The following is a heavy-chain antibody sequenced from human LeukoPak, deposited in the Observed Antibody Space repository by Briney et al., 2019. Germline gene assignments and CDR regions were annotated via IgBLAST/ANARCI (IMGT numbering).Heavy chain of an antibody. CDR3: ARGRYCYGDYYYYYYMDV. V-gene: IGHV1-69*05. Sequence: ASVKVSCKASGGTFSSYAISWVRQAPGQGLEWMGGIIPIFGTANYAQKFQGRVTITTDESTSTAYMELSSLRSEDTAVYYCARGRYCYGDYYYYYYMDVWGKGTTVTVSS. D-gene: IGHD5-18*01. CDR2: IIPIFGTA. J-gene: IGHJ6*03. CDR1: GGTFSSYA.